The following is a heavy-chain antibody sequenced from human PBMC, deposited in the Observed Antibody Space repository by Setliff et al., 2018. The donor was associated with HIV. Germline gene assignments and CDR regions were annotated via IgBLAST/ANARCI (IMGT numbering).Heavy chain of an antibody. D-gene: IGHD3-3*01. Sequence: SVKVSCKTSGGIISWVRQAPGQGLEWMGRIIPVGGTTNYAQKFQGRVTITADKSTSTVYMELSSLRSDDTAVYYCARARFLEWLPDYWGQGTLVTVSS. V-gene: IGHV1-69*08. CDR1: GGI. J-gene: IGHJ4*02. CDR2: IIPVGGTT. CDR3: ARARFLEWLPDY.